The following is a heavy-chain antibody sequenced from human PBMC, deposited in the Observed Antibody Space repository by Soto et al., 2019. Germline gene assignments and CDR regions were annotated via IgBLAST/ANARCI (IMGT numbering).Heavy chain of an antibody. CDR3: ARRRRNGDYFDC. J-gene: IGHJ4*02. CDR1: SGSISSSNYY. Sequence: SETLSLTCTVSSGSISSSNYYWGWVRQPPGKGLEWIATIYYSGTTYYNPSLKSRVTMSVDTSKNQFSLKLSSVTAADTAVYYCARRRRNGDYFDCWGQGTLVT. CDR2: IYYSGTT. V-gene: IGHV4-39*01. D-gene: IGHD2-8*01.